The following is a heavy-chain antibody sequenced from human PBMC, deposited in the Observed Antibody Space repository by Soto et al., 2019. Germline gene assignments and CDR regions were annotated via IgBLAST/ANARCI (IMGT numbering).Heavy chain of an antibody. J-gene: IGHJ6*04. CDR2: IYPGDSDT. CDR3: ARLLGKAVLDG. V-gene: IGHV5-51*01. CDR1: EDSFTNYW. D-gene: IGHD6-19*01. Sequence: PGDSLKISCKCSEDSFTNYWIGWVRQMPGKGLEWMGIIYPGDSDTRYSPSFQGQVTTSADKSIRTAYLQWSSLKASDTAMYDCARLLGKAVLDGWGKGTKVTVYS.